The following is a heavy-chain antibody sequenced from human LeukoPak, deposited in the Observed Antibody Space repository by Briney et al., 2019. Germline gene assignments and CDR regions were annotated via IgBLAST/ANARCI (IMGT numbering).Heavy chain of an antibody. CDR1: GGSISSSSYY. Sequence: SETLSLTCTVSGGSISSSSYYWGWIRRPPGKGLEWIGSIYYSGSTYYNPSLKSRVTISVDTSKNQFSLKLSSVTAADTAVYYCARGGYDYVFDPWGQGTLVTVSS. CDR3: ARGGYDYVFDP. D-gene: IGHD5-12*01. CDR2: IYYSGST. V-gene: IGHV4-39*07. J-gene: IGHJ5*02.